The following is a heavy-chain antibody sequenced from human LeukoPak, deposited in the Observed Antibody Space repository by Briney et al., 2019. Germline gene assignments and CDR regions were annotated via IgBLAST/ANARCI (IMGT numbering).Heavy chain of an antibody. CDR1: GYTFTGYY. J-gene: IGHJ4*02. D-gene: IGHD2-15*01. Sequence: GASVKVSCKASGYTFTGYYMFWVRQAPGQGLEWMGWINPNTGATKYAQNFQGRVTLTRDTSIRTTFMELSSLRSDDTAFYYCERDERFCNGDNHYPDLGYWGQGTLVTVSS. CDR3: ERDERFCNGDNHYPDLGY. CDR2: INPNTGAT. V-gene: IGHV1-2*02.